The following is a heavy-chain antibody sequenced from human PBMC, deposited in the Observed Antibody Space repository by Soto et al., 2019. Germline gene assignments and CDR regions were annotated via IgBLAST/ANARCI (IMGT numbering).Heavy chain of an antibody. D-gene: IGHD3-22*01. CDR1: GGSVSSGSYY. V-gene: IGHV4-61*01. CDR3: ARGHDSSGYYYVLVGENIWFDP. Sequence: SETLSLTCTVSGGSVSSGSYYWSWIRQPPGKGLEWIGYIYYSGSTNYNPSLKSRVTISVDTSKNQFSLKLSSVTAADTAVYYCARGHDSSGYYYVLVGENIWFDPWGQGTLVTVSS. J-gene: IGHJ5*02. CDR2: IYYSGST.